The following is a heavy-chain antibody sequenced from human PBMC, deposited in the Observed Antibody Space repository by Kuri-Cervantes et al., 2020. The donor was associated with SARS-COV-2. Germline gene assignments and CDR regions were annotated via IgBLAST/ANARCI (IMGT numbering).Heavy chain of an antibody. J-gene: IGHJ4*02. CDR3: TTLIDY. Sequence: LSLTCAASGFTFSSYGMHWVRQASGKGLEWVGRIRGKANNYATAYVASVKGRFTISRDDTKNMAYLQMNSLKTEDTAVYYCTTLIDYWGQGTLVTVSS. V-gene: IGHV3-73*01. CDR2: IRGKANNYAT. CDR1: GFTFSSYG.